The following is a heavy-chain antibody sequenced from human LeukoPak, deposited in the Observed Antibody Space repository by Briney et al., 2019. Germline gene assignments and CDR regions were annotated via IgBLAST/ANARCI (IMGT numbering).Heavy chain of an antibody. D-gene: IGHD3-3*01. CDR1: GYIFTDYH. J-gene: IGHJ4*02. V-gene: IGHV1-2*02. CDR3: ARVGQWPLDLPIFGY. Sequence: ASVKVSCKPSGYIFTDYHLHWVRQAPGQGFEWMGWLNPKSGGTNYARTFQGRVTMTSDTSIRTAYMELSRLTGDDTAVYYCARVGQWPLDLPIFGYRGQGTRITVSS. CDR2: LNPKSGGT.